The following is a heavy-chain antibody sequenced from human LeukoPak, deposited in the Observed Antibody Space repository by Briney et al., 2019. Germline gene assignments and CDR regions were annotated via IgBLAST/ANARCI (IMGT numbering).Heavy chain of an antibody. CDR3: ASSSLSRYFDY. CDR1: GFTFSSYA. CDR2: ISYDGSDK. D-gene: IGHD6-6*01. J-gene: IGHJ4*02. Sequence: GRSLRLSCAASGFTFSSYAMHWVRQAPGKGLEWVAVISYDGSDKYYADSVKGRFTISRDNSKNTLYLQMNSLRAEDTAVYYCASSSLSRYFDYWGQGTLVTVSS. V-gene: IGHV3-30-3*01.